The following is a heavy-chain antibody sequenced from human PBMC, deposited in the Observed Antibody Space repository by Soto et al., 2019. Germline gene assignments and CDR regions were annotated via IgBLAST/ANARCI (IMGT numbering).Heavy chain of an antibody. Sequence: QVQLVQSGAEVRKPGASVKVSCEASGYTFTSYDIYWVRQASGQGLEWMGWMNPNTGNSGYAQKFQGRVNMTSDTSISTANMELSSLRSEDTAVYYCARRAETNGFNGFGEDKYYFDFWGQGTLVTVSS. J-gene: IGHJ4*02. V-gene: IGHV1-8*01. CDR1: GYTFTSYD. CDR2: MNPNTGNS. CDR3: ARRAETNGFNGFGEDKYYFDF. D-gene: IGHD2-21*01.